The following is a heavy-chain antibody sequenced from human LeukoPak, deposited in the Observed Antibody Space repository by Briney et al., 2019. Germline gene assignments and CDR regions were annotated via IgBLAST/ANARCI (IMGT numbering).Heavy chain of an antibody. CDR3: AKARVDGYNYDY. D-gene: IGHD5-24*01. J-gene: IGHJ4*02. V-gene: IGHV1-69*13. CDR1: RGTFSNYA. CDR2: IIPIFGTA. Sequence: EASVTVSFKASRGTFSNYAISWLRRPPGQGLAWMGGIIPIFGTANYAQKFQGSVTITADESTSTAYMELSSLRAEDTAVYYCAKARVDGYNYDYWGQGTLVTVSS.